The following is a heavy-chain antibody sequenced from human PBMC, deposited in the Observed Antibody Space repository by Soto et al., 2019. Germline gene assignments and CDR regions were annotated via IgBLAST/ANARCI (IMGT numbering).Heavy chain of an antibody. D-gene: IGHD2-8*02. J-gene: IGHJ6*02. Sequence: QVQLVQSGAEVKKPGASVKVSCKASGYTFTSYGISWVRQAPGQGLEWMGWISAYNYNTNYAQKLQGRVTMTTDTFTSTTHREVRSLRSDDRAVYYCASAGGRNFYYGMDVWGQGTTVTVSS. CDR3: ASAGGRNFYYGMDV. CDR2: ISAYNYNT. V-gene: IGHV1-18*01. CDR1: GYTFTSYG.